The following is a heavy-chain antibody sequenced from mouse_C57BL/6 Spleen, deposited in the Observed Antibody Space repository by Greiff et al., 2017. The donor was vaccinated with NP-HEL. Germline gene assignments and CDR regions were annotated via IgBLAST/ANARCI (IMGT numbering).Heavy chain of an antibody. CDR1: GYTFTSYW. CDR3: ARSDYGSSSAWFAY. D-gene: IGHD1-1*01. Sequence: QVQLQQPGAELVMPGASVKLSCKASGYTFTSYWMHWVKQRPGQGLEWIGEIDPSDSYTNYNQQFKGKSTLTVDKSSSTAYMQLSSLTSEDSAVYYCARSDYGSSSAWFAYWGQGTLVTVSA. CDR2: IDPSDSYT. J-gene: IGHJ3*01. V-gene: IGHV1-69*01.